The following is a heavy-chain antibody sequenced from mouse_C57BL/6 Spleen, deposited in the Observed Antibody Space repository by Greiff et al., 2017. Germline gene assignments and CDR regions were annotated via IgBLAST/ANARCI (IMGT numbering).Heavy chain of an antibody. Sequence: EVKLVESGPELVKPGASVKIPCKASGYTFTDYNMDWVKQSHGKSLEWIGDINPNNGGTIYNQKFKGKATLTVDKSSSTAYMELRSLTSEDTAVYYCARKSYYYGSDAMDYWGQGTSVTVSS. D-gene: IGHD1-1*01. CDR2: INPNNGGT. CDR3: ARKSYYYGSDAMDY. CDR1: GYTFTDYN. J-gene: IGHJ4*01. V-gene: IGHV1-18*01.